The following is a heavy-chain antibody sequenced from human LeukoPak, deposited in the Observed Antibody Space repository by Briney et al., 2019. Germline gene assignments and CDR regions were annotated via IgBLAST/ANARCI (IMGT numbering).Heavy chain of an antibody. J-gene: IGHJ4*02. CDR2: ISSSGSTV. Sequence: GGSLRLSCAASGFTFSDYYMSWIRQAPGKGLEWVSYISSSGSTVYYADSVKGRFTISRDNAKNSLYLQMNSLRAEDTAVYYCARGYCSSTSCYFDGWYWGQGTLVTVSS. CDR1: GFTFSDYY. V-gene: IGHV3-11*01. CDR3: ARGYCSSTSCYFDGWY. D-gene: IGHD2-2*01.